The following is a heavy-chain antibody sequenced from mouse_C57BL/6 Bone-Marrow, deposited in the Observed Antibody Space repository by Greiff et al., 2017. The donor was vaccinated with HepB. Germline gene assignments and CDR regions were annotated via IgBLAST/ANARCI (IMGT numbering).Heavy chain of an antibody. CDR1: GYTFTGYW. CDR2: ILPGSGST. Sequence: VQVVESGAELMKPGASVKLSCKATGYTFTGYWIEWVKQRPGHGLEWIGEILPGSGSTNYNEKFKGKATFTADTSSNTAYMQLSSLTTEDSAIYYCARSIIYDGYYDGHFDYWGQGTTLTVSS. V-gene: IGHV1-9*01. D-gene: IGHD2-3*01. CDR3: ARSIIYDGYYDGHFDY. J-gene: IGHJ2*01.